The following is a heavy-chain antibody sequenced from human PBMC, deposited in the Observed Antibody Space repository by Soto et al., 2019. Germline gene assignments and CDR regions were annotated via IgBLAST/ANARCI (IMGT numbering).Heavy chain of an antibody. V-gene: IGHV3-66*01. CDR1: GFTVSSNY. D-gene: IGHD6-13*01. CDR3: ARAIAAAGNNWFDP. Sequence: EVQLVESGGGLVQPGGSLRLSCAASGFTVSSNYMSWVRQAPGTGLEWVSVIYSGGSTYYADSVKSRFTISRDNSKNTLYLQMTSLRAEDTAVYYCARAIAAAGNNWFDPWGQGTLVTVSS. CDR2: IYSGGST. J-gene: IGHJ5*02.